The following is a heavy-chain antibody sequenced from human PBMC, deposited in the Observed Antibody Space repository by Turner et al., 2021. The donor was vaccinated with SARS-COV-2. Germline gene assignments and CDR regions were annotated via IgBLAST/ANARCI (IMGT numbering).Heavy chain of an antibody. CDR2: ICISVRYI. Sequence: VQLVESGGGLVKPGGSLGLSCAASGFTFSSYSMKWVRQARGKVLEWDAFICISVRYIYSADSVKGQFTIARDNAKSSLYLQMNSLRSEDTAVYYCARDRDEFGSGYHRHAFDIWGQGTMVTVSS. CDR1: GFTFSSYS. J-gene: IGHJ3*02. CDR3: ARDRDEFGSGYHRHAFDI. V-gene: IGHV3-21*01. D-gene: IGHD3-3*01.